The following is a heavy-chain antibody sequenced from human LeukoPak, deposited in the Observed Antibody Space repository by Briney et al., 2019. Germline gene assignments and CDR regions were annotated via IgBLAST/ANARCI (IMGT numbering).Heavy chain of an antibody. D-gene: IGHD3-10*02. Sequence: PGGSLRLSRAASGFTFSSYAMHWVRQAPGKGLEWVSLIYSGGTTYYADSVKGRFTISRDNSKNTLYLQMNSLRAEDTAVYYCAELGITMIGGVWGKGTTVTISS. CDR2: IYSGGTT. CDR3: AELGITMIGGV. CDR1: GFTFSSYA. V-gene: IGHV3-66*01. J-gene: IGHJ6*04.